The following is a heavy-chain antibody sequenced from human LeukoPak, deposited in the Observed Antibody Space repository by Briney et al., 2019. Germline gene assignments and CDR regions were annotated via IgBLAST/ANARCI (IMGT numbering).Heavy chain of an antibody. CDR3: ARDSWYGNWFDP. D-gene: IGHD6-13*01. CDR2: INPNSGGT. V-gene: IGHV1-2*02. J-gene: IGHJ5*02. Sequence: ASVKVSCKASGYTFTGYYMHWVRQAPGQGLEWMGWINPNSGGTNYAQKFQGRVTMTRDTSISTAYMELSRLRSDDTAVYYCARDSWYGNWFDPWGQGTLVTVSS. CDR1: GYTFTGYY.